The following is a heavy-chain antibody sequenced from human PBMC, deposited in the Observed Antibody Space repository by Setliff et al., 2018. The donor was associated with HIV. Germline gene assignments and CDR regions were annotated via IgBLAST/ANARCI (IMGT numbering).Heavy chain of an antibody. CDR3: VREVGYFDF. D-gene: IGHD1-26*01. CDR1: GGSLTGYY. V-gene: IGHV4-59*01. CDR2: IYFNGNT. J-gene: IGHJ2*01. Sequence: SETLSLTCTVSGGSLTGYYWSWIRQPPGKGLEWIGYIYFNGNTNLNPSLESRLTMSVDTSKNQFSLKLNSVTAADTAVYYCVREVGYFDFWAVAPWSPSPQ.